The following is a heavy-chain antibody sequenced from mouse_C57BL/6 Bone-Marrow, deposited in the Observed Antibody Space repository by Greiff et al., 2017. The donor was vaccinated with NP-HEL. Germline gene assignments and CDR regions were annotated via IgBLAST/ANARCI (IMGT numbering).Heavy chain of an antibody. D-gene: IGHD3-3*01. V-gene: IGHV1-64*01. CDR3: ARGTFTSRFAY. CDR1: GYTFTSYW. J-gene: IGHJ3*01. CDR2: IHPNSGST. Sequence: QVQLKQPGAELVKPGASVKLSCKASGYTFTSYWMHWVKQRPGQGLEWIGMIHPNSGSTNYNEKFKSKATLTVDNSSSTAYMQLSSLTSEDSAVYYCARGTFTSRFAYWGQGTLVTVSA.